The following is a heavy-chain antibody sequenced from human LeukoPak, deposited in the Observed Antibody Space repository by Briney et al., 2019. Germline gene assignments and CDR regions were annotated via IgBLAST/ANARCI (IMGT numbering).Heavy chain of an antibody. CDR3: ARLGGYYDPPGY. CDR1: GGSISSGTYY. V-gene: IGHV4-39*01. J-gene: IGHJ4*02. Sequence: PSGTLSLTCTVSGGSISSGTYYWAWLRQPPGKGPEWIGTIHYSGDTYYNPSLKSRVTISVDPPKKQFFLNLSSVTAADTAVYYCARLGGYYDPPGYWGQGTLVTVSS. D-gene: IGHD3-22*01. CDR2: IHYSGDT.